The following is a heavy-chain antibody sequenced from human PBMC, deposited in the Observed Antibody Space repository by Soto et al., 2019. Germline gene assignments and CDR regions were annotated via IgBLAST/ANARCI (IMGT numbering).Heavy chain of an antibody. CDR1: GYTFSDYG. CDR3: ARDHTYYDNGGTTDY. CDR2: ISAYNRDT. D-gene: IGHD3-22*01. V-gene: IGHV1-18*01. J-gene: IGHJ4*02. Sequence: QVQLVQSGAEVKKPGASVKVSCKASGYTFSDYGITWVRQAPGQGLEWVGWISAYNRDTKYAQKVQGRVTMTTDTSTSTAYVEMRSLRSDDTAVYVWARDHTYYDNGGTTDYWGQGTLVTVSS.